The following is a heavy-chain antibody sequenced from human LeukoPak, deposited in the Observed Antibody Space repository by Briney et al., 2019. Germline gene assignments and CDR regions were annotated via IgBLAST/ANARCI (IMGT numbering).Heavy chain of an antibody. CDR3: ARRGRDGDGYAHGYDF. V-gene: IGHV3-72*01. CDR2: NRNKANNYTP. CDR1: GFTFSDHY. J-gene: IGHJ4*02. D-gene: IGHD3-16*01. Sequence: GGSLRLSCAASGFTFSDHYIDWVRQAPGKGLEWVGRNRNKANNYTPEYAASVKGRFTISRDDSKNSLYLQMNSLKTEDTAVYYRARRGRDGDGYAHGYDFWGQGTLVTVSS.